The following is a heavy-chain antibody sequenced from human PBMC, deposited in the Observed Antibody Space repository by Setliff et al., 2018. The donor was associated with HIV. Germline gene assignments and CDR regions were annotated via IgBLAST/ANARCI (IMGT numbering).Heavy chain of an antibody. Sequence: PSETLSLTCTVSGASISTYYWSWIRQPPGKGLEWIGYVHSTGSTNYNPSLKSRVTISADTSKNQFSLKLSSVTAADTAVYYCARTYSSSWYSSHLWVDYWGQGTLVTVS. CDR1: GASISTYY. CDR2: VHSTGST. V-gene: IGHV4-4*08. CDR3: ARTYSSSWYSSHLWVDY. J-gene: IGHJ4*02. D-gene: IGHD6-13*01.